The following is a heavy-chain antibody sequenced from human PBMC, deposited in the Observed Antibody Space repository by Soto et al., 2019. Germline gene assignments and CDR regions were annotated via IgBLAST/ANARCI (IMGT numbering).Heavy chain of an antibody. CDR2: IYYSGST. CDR3: ARHPTYYDFWSGPY. V-gene: IGHV4-31*03. CDR1: GGSISSGGYY. J-gene: IGHJ4*02. D-gene: IGHD3-3*01. Sequence: SETLSLTCTVSGGSISSGGYYWSWIRQHPGKGLEWIGYIYYSGSTYYNPSLKSRVTISVDTSKNQFSLKLSSVTAADTAVYYCARHPTYYDFWSGPYWGQGTLVTVSS.